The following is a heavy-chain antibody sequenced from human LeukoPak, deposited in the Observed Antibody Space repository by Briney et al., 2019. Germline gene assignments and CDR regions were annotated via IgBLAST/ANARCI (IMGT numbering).Heavy chain of an antibody. D-gene: IGHD5-18*01. J-gene: IGHJ4*02. CDR2: IIPIFGTA. CDR3: ARWGLGYSYGNLLDY. Sequence: SVKVSCKASGGTFGSYAISWVRQAPGQGLEWMGGIIPIFGTANYAQKFQGRVTITADKSTSTAYMELSSLRSEDTAVYYCARWGLGYSYGNLLDYWGQGTLVTVSS. CDR1: GGTFGSYA. V-gene: IGHV1-69*06.